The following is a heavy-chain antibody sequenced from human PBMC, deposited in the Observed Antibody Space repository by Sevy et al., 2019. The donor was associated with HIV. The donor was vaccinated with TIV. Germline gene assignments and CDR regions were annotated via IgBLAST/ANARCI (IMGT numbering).Heavy chain of an antibody. D-gene: IGHD4-4*01. CDR3: ARRTTVIPYYMDV. CDR2: IYHSGST. V-gene: IGHV4-38-2*01. Sequence: SETLSLTCAVSGYSISSGYYWGWIRQPPGKGLEWIGSIYHSGSTYYNPSLKSRVTISVDTSKNQFSLKLSSVTAADTAVYYCARRTTVIPYYMDVCGKGTTVTVSS. J-gene: IGHJ6*03. CDR1: GYSISSGYY.